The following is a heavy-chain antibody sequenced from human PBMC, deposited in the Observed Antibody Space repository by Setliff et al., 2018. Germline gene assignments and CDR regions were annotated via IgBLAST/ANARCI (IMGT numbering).Heavy chain of an antibody. V-gene: IGHV4-59*10. Sequence: ETLSLTCAAYGGTFSDYYWSWIRQPAGKGLEWIGHIYTSWSTNYNPSLKSRVTMSVDTTKNQFSLKLTSVTAADTAVYYCARATSGWYSAYYYYMDVWGKGTTVTVSS. D-gene: IGHD6-19*01. CDR2: IYTSWST. J-gene: IGHJ6*03. CDR1: GGTFSDYY. CDR3: ARATSGWYSAYYYYMDV.